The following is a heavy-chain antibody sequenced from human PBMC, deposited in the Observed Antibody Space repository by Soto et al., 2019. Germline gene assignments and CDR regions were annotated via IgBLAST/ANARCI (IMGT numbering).Heavy chain of an antibody. CDR2: NSAYNGNT. Sequence: QVQLAQSGAEVKKPGASVKVSCKASGYTFTNYGISWVRQAPGQGLEWMGWNSAYNGNTNYAQKLQGRVTTTTDTXAXXAYMELRSLGSDDTAVYYCARRQWLVGGYYYGMDVWGQGTTVTVSS. V-gene: IGHV1-18*01. CDR3: ARRQWLVGGYYYGMDV. CDR1: GYTFTNYG. J-gene: IGHJ6*02. D-gene: IGHD6-19*01.